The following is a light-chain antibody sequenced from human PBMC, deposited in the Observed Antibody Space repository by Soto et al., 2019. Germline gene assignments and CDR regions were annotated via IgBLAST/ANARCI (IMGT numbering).Light chain of an antibody. Sequence: EIVLTQSPGTLSLSPGERATLSCRASQSVSSSYLAWYQQKPGQAPRLVMYGASIRTSGIPDRFSGSGSGTDFTLTISSLQPEDFATYYCQQSYSTPVTFGQGTKVDIK. J-gene: IGKJ1*01. CDR1: QSVSSSY. V-gene: IGKV3-20*01. CDR2: GAS. CDR3: QQSYSTPVT.